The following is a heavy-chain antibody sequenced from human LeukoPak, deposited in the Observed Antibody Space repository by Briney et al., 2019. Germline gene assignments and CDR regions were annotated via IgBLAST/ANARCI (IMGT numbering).Heavy chain of an antibody. J-gene: IGHJ4*02. CDR1: GGSVSDYY. D-gene: IGHD6-19*01. CDR3: ARHIAVAGNFDY. CDR2: IYYSGST. Sequence: SETLSLTCTVSGGSVSDYYWSWIRQPPGKGLEWIGYIYYSGSTNYNPSLKSRVTISVDTSKNQFSLKLGSVTAADTAVYYCARHIAVAGNFDYWGQGTLVTVSS. V-gene: IGHV4-59*08.